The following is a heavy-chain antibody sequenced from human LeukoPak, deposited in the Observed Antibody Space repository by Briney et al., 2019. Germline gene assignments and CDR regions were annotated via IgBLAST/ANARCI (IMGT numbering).Heavy chain of an antibody. D-gene: IGHD4-17*01. CDR2: IKPDGSEK. J-gene: IGHJ4*02. CDR3: ARDKYGAYFDS. V-gene: IGHV3-7*04. Sequence: GGSLRLSRAASGFTFSSYWMDWVRQAPGKGLEWVANIKPDGSEKYYVDSVKGRFTISRDNAKNSLYLQMNSLRVEDTAVYYCARDKYGAYFDSWGQGTLVTVSS. CDR1: GFTFSSYW.